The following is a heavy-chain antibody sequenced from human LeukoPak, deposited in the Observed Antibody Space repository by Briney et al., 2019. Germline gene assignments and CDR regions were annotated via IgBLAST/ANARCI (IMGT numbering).Heavy chain of an antibody. D-gene: IGHD3-10*01. J-gene: IGHJ4*02. CDR2: ISSSSTI. Sequence: GGSLRLSCAASGFTFSSYSMNWVRQAPGKGLEWVSYISSSSTIYYADSVKGRFTISRDNAKNSLYLQMNSLRAEDTAVYYCARGSSITMIRGVRLAYWGQGTLVTVSS. CDR1: GFTFSSYS. CDR3: ARGSSITMIRGVRLAY. V-gene: IGHV3-48*04.